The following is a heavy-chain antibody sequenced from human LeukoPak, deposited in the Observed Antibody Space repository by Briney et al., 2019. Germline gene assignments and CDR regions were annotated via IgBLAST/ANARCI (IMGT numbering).Heavy chain of an antibody. D-gene: IGHD3-22*01. CDR1: GGTFSSYA. Sequence: GASVKVSCKASGGTFSSYAISWVRQAPGQGLEWMGGTIPIFGTVTYAQKFQGRVTITRDTSASTAYMELSSLRSEDTAVYYCARGSSGYPRYFDYWGQGTLVTVSS. CDR2: TIPIFGTV. V-gene: IGHV1-69*05. CDR3: ARGSSGYPRYFDY. J-gene: IGHJ4*02.